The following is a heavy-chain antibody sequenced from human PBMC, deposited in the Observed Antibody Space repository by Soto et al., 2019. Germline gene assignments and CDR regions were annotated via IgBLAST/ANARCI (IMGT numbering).Heavy chain of an antibody. CDR1: GYDFASYG. V-gene: IGHV1-18*04. J-gene: IGHJ3*01. D-gene: IGHD3-10*01. CDR3: VRDGPFFGSCNGTRLDF. CDR2: ISVYTGDK. Sequence: QVHLVQSAAEVKKPGASVHVSCKASGYDFASYGFSWVRQAPGQGLEWMAWISVYTGDKNYAPNFRGRLTVTTDRSTSVSALDLTGLTSDDTAGYYCVRDGPFFGSCNGTRLDFWGQGTLVSVSS.